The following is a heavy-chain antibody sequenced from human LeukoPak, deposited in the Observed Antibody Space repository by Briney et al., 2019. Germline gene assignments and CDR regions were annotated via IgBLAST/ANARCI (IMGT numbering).Heavy chain of an antibody. D-gene: IGHD4-23*01. Sequence: SETLSLTCTVSGGSISSYYWSWIRQPPGKGLEWIGYIYYSGGTNYNPSLKSRFTISLDKSKNQFSLKLNSLTAEDPAVYYCAREDCGGNTGLWGEGTLVTVSS. J-gene: IGHJ4*02. CDR3: AREDCGGNTGL. V-gene: IGHV4-59*01. CDR2: IYYSGGT. CDR1: GGSISSYY.